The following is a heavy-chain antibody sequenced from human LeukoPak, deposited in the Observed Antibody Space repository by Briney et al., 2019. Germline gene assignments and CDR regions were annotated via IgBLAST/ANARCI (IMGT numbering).Heavy chain of an antibody. CDR3: AKTVGLLEWLLFDY. CDR1: GFTFSSYS. Sequence: PGGSLRLSCAASGFTFSSYSMNWVRQAPGKGLEWVSYISSSSSTIYYADSVKGRFTISRDNSKNTLYLQMNSLRAEDTAVYYCAKTVGLLEWLLFDYWGQGTLVTVSS. J-gene: IGHJ4*02. D-gene: IGHD3-3*01. V-gene: IGHV3-48*01. CDR2: ISSSSSTI.